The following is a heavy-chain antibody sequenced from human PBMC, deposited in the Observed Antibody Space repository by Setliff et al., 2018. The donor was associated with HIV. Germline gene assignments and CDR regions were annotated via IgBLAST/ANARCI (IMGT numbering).Heavy chain of an antibody. J-gene: IGHJ4*02. V-gene: IGHV3-21*04. CDR3: AKDYLSRRVVAATPTHTEY. Sequence: PGGSLRLSCAASGSTFSTYSMNWVRQAPGKGLEWVSSIDSSTTYIHYADSVKGRFTISRDNAKNSLYLQMNSLRVEDTAIYYCAKDYLSRRVVAATPTHTEYWGQGTLVTVSS. D-gene: IGHD2-15*01. CDR1: GSTFSTYS. CDR2: IDSSTTYI.